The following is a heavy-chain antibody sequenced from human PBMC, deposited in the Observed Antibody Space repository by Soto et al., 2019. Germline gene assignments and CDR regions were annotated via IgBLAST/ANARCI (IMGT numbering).Heavy chain of an antibody. D-gene: IGHD3-10*01. V-gene: IGHV4-59*08. CDR3: ARHYGVHYGSGSYFFFDY. J-gene: IGHJ4*02. Sequence: SETLSLTCTVSGGSISSYYWSWIRQPPGKGLEWIGYIYYSGSTNYNPSLKSRVTISVDTSKNQFSLKLSSVTAADTAVYYCARHYGVHYGSGSYFFFDYWGQGTLVTVSS. CDR1: GGSISSYY. CDR2: IYYSGST.